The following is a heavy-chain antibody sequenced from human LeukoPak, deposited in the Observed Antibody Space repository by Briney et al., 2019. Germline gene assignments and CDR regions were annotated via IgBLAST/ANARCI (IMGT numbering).Heavy chain of an antibody. Sequence: SETLSLTFTVSGGSISSYYWSWIRQPPGMGLEWIGYIYYSGNTNYNPSLKSRVTMSVDTSKNQFSLKLSSVTAADTALYYCARLGMHVRWLQLVDYWGQGTLVTVSS. CDR1: GGSISSYY. CDR3: ARLGMHVRWLQLVDY. J-gene: IGHJ4*02. D-gene: IGHD5-24*01. CDR2: IYYSGNT. V-gene: IGHV4-59*08.